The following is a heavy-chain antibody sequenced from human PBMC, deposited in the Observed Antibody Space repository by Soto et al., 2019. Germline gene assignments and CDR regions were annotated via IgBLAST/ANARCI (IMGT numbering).Heavy chain of an antibody. J-gene: IGHJ4*01. CDR2: ISYDGSNK. D-gene: IGHD2-21*01. CDR1: GFTFSSYA. CDR3: VSRIPSWVFDY. V-gene: IGHV3-30-3*01. Sequence: GGSLRLSCAASGFTFSSYAMHWVRQAPGKGLEWVAVISYDGSNKYYADSVKGRFTISRDNSKNTLYLQMNSLRAEDTAVYFCVSRIPSWVFDYWGLGTLVTVSS.